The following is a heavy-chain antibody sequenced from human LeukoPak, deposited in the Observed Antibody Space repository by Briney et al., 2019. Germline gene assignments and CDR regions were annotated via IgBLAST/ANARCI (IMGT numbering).Heavy chain of an antibody. V-gene: IGHV4-59*01. CDR1: GGSIRSYY. CDR3: ARSYDTNFDY. D-gene: IGHD3-3*01. J-gene: IGHJ4*02. CDR2: IYFSGST. Sequence: SETLSLTCTVSGGSIRSYYWSWIRQPPGKGLEWIGYIYFSGSTSYNPSLNSRVTISVDRSKNQFSLKLSSVAAADTAVYYCARSYDTNFDYWGQGTLVTVSS.